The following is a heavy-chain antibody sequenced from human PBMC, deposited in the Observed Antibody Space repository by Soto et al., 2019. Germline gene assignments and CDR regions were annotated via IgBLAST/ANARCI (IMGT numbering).Heavy chain of an antibody. V-gene: IGHV3-48*03. D-gene: IGHD6-13*01. Sequence: SLRLSCAASGFTFSSYEMNWVRQAPGKGLEWVSYISSSGSTIYYADSVKGRFTISRDNAKNSLYLQMNSLRAEDTAVYYCASRIAAAGRRYYYGMDVWGQGTTVTVSS. J-gene: IGHJ6*02. CDR2: ISSSGSTI. CDR1: GFTFSSYE. CDR3: ASRIAAAGRRYYYGMDV.